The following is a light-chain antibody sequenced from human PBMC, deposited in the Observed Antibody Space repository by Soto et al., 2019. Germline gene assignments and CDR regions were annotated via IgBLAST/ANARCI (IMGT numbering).Light chain of an antibody. V-gene: IGKV3-20*01. CDR2: GAS. Sequence: EIVGTQSPATLSLSPGERATLSCRASQSVSSSYLAWYQQKPGQAPRLLIYGASSRATGIPDRFSGSGSGTDFTLTSSRLEPEDFAVYYCQQYGSSSWTFGQGTKV. J-gene: IGKJ1*01. CDR3: QQYGSSSWT. CDR1: QSVSSSY.